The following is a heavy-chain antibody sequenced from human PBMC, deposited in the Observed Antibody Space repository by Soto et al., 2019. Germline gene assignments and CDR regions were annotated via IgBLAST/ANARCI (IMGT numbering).Heavy chain of an antibody. D-gene: IGHD2-2*01. Sequence: EVQLLESGGGLVQPGGSLRLSCAASGFTFSSYAMSWVLQAPGKGLEWVSAISGSGGSTYYADSVKGRFTISRDHSKNTLYLQMHSLRAEDTAVYYCAKGRGYCSSTSCYVGSDYWGQGTLVTVSS. CDR3: AKGRGYCSSTSCYVGSDY. J-gene: IGHJ4*02. V-gene: IGHV3-23*01. CDR2: ISGSGGST. CDR1: GFTFSSYA.